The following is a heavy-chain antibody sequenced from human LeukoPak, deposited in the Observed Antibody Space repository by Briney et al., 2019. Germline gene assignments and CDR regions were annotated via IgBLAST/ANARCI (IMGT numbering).Heavy chain of an antibody. Sequence: ASVKVSCKASGYTFTSYYMHWVRQAPGQGLEWMGIINPSGGSTSYAQEFQGRVTMTRDTSTSTVYMELSSLRSEDTAVYYCAREGNWNGGGAITYNWFDPWGQGTLVTVSS. CDR3: AREGNWNGGGAITYNWFDP. CDR2: INPSGGST. CDR1: GYTFTSYY. V-gene: IGHV1-46*01. D-gene: IGHD1-1*01. J-gene: IGHJ5*02.